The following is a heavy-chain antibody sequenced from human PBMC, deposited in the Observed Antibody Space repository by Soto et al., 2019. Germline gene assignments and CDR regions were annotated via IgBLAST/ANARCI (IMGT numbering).Heavy chain of an antibody. CDR2: IWYDGSNK. Sequence: GGSLRLSCAASGFTFSSYGMHWVRQAPGKGLEWVAVIWYDGSNKYYADSVKGRFTISRDNSKNTLYLQMNSLRAEDTAVYYCARDGGTLPASFLDYWGRGTLVTVSS. D-gene: IGHD3-10*01. V-gene: IGHV3-33*01. CDR3: ARDGGTLPASFLDY. J-gene: IGHJ4*02. CDR1: GFTFSSYG.